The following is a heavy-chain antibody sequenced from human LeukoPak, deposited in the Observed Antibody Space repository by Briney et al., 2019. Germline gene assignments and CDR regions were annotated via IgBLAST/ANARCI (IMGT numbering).Heavy chain of an antibody. CDR3: ATDVRGLVPYYFVF. D-gene: IGHD3/OR15-3a*01. CDR2: IYYSGST. CDR1: GGSISRYY. V-gene: IGHV4-59*01. Sequence: SETLSLTCAVSGGSISRYYWNWIREPPGKGLEWIGYIYYSGSTNSNPSLQSRVTISIDTSKSQLSLQLTSVTVADTAVYYCATDVRGLVPYYFVFWGQVTLVTLSS. J-gene: IGHJ4*02.